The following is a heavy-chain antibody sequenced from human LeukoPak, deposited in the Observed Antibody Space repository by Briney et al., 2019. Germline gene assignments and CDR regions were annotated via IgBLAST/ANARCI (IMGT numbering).Heavy chain of an antibody. Sequence: ASVKVSCKASGYTFTSYYRHWVRQAPGQGLEWMGIINPSDGNTSYAQKFQGRVTMTRDMSTSTVYMELSSLRSEDTAVYYCARVRSPVYDILTGKYYFDYWGQGTLVTVSS. CDR1: GYTFTSYY. D-gene: IGHD3-9*01. V-gene: IGHV1-46*01. J-gene: IGHJ4*02. CDR2: INPSDGNT. CDR3: ARVRSPVYDILTGKYYFDY.